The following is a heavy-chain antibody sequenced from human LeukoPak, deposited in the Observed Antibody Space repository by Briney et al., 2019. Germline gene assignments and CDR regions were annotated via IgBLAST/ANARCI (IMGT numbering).Heavy chain of an antibody. CDR1: GASVSDGNYY. D-gene: IGHD5-12*01. J-gene: IGHJ3*02. Sequence: PSETLSLTCSVSGASVSDGNYYWGWIRQPPGKGLEWIGRIYTDGRTNYNPSLRSRVTMSVDTSKNQFSLKLTSVAAADTAVYYCARDRTEYRGYEGDPFDIWGQGTMVTVSS. CDR2: IYTDGRT. V-gene: IGHV4-61*01. CDR3: ARDRTEYRGYEGDPFDI.